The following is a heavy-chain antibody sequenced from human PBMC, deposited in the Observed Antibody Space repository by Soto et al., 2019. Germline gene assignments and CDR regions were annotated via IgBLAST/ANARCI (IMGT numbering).Heavy chain of an antibody. CDR2: IYYSGST. CDR3: ARGSYYGSGSYSFFEYWFDP. D-gene: IGHD3-10*01. Sequence: SETLSLTCTVSGGSISSYYWSWIRQPPGKGLDWIGYIYYSGSTNYNPSLKSRVTISVDTSKNQFSLKLSSVTAADTAVYYFARGSYYGSGSYSFFEYWFDPWGQGTLVTVSS. V-gene: IGHV4-59*01. CDR1: GGSISSYY. J-gene: IGHJ5*02.